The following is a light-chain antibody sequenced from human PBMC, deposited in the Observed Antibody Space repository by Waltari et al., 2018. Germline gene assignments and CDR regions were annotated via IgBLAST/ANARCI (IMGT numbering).Light chain of an antibody. CDR1: QNVVSAF. CDR3: QQYANLPLT. Sequence: PGERATLSCRASQNVVSAFLAWYQQKPGQAPRLLLYDAFKRATGTPDRFTGSGSGTDFTLTISRLEPEDVAVYYCQQYANLPLTFGGGTKVEI. J-gene: IGKJ4*01. CDR2: DAF. V-gene: IGKV3-20*01.